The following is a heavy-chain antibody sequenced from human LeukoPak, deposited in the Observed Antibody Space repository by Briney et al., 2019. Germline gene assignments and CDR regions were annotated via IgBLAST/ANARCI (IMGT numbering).Heavy chain of an antibody. Sequence: ASVKVSCKASGYTFTGYYMHWVRQAPGQGLEWMGWINPNSGGTNYAQKCQGRVTMTRDTSISTAYMELSRLRSDDTAVYYCARDFIYSSNAFDIWGQGTMVTVSS. D-gene: IGHD6-19*01. CDR2: INPNSGGT. V-gene: IGHV1-2*02. CDR3: ARDFIYSSNAFDI. CDR1: GYTFTGYY. J-gene: IGHJ3*02.